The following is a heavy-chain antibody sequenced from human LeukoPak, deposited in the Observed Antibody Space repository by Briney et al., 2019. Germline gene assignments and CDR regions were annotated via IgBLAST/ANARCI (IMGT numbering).Heavy chain of an antibody. CDR2: INPNSGGT. CDR3: ARGDYGDYEWFDP. J-gene: IGHJ5*02. Sequence: ASVTVSCMASGYTFTGYYMHWVRQAPGQGLEWMGWINPNSGGTNYAQRFQGRVTMTRDTSISTAYMELSRLRSDDTAVYYCARGDYGDYEWFDPWGQGTLVTVSS. D-gene: IGHD4-17*01. CDR1: GYTFTGYY. V-gene: IGHV1-2*02.